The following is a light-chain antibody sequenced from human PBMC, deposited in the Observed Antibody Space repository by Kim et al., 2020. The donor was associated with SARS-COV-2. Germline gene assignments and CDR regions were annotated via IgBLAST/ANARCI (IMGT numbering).Light chain of an antibody. Sequence: GKPVTISCTRSSGSVASSYVQWYQQRPGSAPTIVIYEDDQRPSGVPNRFSGSIDSSSNSASLTISALKTEDEADYYCQSYDTTDVVFGGGTKVTVL. CDR1: SGSVASSY. CDR2: EDD. V-gene: IGLV6-57*03. CDR3: QSYDTTDVV. J-gene: IGLJ6*01.